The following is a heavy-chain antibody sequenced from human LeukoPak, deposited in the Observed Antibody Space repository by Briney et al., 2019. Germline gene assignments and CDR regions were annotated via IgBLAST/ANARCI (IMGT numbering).Heavy chain of an antibody. Sequence: GGSLRLSCAASGFTLSENNVHWVRQAPGKGLEWVALISNDGNSKDYADSVKGRFTLSGDNPKTTVYLQMNSLRAEDTAVYYCARDRSGFYSIDQWGQGTLVTVSP. J-gene: IGHJ4*02. V-gene: IGHV3-30-3*01. CDR1: GFTLSENN. D-gene: IGHD5-12*01. CDR2: ISNDGNSK. CDR3: ARDRSGFYSIDQ.